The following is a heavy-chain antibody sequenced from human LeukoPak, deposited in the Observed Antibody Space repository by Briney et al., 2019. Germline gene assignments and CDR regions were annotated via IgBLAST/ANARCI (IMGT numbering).Heavy chain of an antibody. CDR3: AKDMGSSHSYMDV. D-gene: IGHD6-6*01. CDR1: GFTFSSYG. J-gene: IGHJ6*03. CDR2: IWYDGSNK. V-gene: IGHV3-33*06. Sequence: GSLRLSCAASGFTFSSYGMHWVRQAPGKGLEWVAVIWYDGSNKYYADSVKGRFTISRDNSKNTLYLQMNSLRAEDTAVYYCAKDMGSSHSYMDVWGKGTTVTVSS.